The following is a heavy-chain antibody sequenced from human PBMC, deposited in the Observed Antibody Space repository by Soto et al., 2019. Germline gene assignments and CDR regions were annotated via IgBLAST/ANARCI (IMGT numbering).Heavy chain of an antibody. D-gene: IGHD5-18*01. CDR1: GYTFTSYY. V-gene: IGHV1-46*01. J-gene: IGHJ6*02. CDR2: FNPTGDTA. CDR3: ARGGRIVDTGIGYYYYHAMDV. Sequence: ASVKVSCKSSGYTFTSYYIHWVRQAPGQGLEWMGIFNPTGDTASYAQKLQGRVTMTRDTSTGTAYMELGSLRSEDTAVYYCARGGRIVDTGIGYYYYHAMDVWGQGTTVTVSS.